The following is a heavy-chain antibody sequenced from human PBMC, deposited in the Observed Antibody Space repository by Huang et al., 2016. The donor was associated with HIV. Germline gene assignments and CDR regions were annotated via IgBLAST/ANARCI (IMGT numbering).Heavy chain of an antibody. CDR1: GFSFSDYA. CDR2: SSGSGTT. V-gene: IGHV3-23*01. D-gene: IGHD6-13*01. CDR3: AKIISNWPLYYMDV. J-gene: IGHJ6*03. Sequence: EVQLLESGGGLVQAGGSKRLSCAASGFSFSDYAMTWVRQVPGKGLEWVSASSGSGTTYYRDSVKGRFTISRDNSKNTLFLQTNSLRVEDTAVYYCAKIISNWPLYYMDVWGKGTTVTVSS.